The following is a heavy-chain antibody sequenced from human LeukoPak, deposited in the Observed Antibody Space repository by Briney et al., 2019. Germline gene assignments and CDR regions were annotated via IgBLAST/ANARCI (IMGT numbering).Heavy chain of an antibody. D-gene: IGHD3-22*01. J-gene: IGHJ4*02. Sequence: GGSLRLSCAASGSTFSGSAMHWVRQASGKGLEWVGRIRSKANSYATAYAASVKGRFTISRDDSKNTAYLQMNSLKTEDTAVYYCTRHVDSSGHDRDYWGQGTLVTVSS. V-gene: IGHV3-73*01. CDR2: IRSKANSYAT. CDR1: GSTFSGSA. CDR3: TRHVDSSGHDRDY.